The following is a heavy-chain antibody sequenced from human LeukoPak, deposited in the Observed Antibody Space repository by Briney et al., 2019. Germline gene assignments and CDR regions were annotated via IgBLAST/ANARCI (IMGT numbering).Heavy chain of an antibody. CDR3: ARDQGSGDANFDY. J-gene: IGHJ4*02. V-gene: IGHV4-59*01. CDR1: GGSISSYY. D-gene: IGHD4-17*01. CDR2: IYYSGST. Sequence: PSETLSLTCTVSGGSISSYYWSWIRQPPGKGLEWIGYIYYSGSTNYNPSLKSRVTISVDTSTNQFSLNLSSVTAADTAVYYCARDQGSGDANFDYWGQGTLVTVSS.